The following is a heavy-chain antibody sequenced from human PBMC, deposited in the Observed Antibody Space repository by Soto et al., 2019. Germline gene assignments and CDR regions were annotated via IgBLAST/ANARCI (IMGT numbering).Heavy chain of an antibody. V-gene: IGHV1-18*01. Sequence: SVKVSCEASGYTFTSYGINWVRQAPGQGLEWMGWISAYNGNTNYTQKLQGRVTMTTDTSTNTAYMELRSLRSDDTAVYYCARGTAVARYCYFERCGRGTFVAVSS. D-gene: IGHD6-19*01. CDR3: ARGTAVARYCYFER. CDR2: ISAYNGNT. J-gene: IGHJ2*01. CDR1: GYTFTSYG.